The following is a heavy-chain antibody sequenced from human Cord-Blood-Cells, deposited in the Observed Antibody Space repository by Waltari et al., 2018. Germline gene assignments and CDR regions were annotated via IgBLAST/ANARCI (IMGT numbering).Heavy chain of an antibody. V-gene: IGHV1-2*02. CDR1: GYTFTGYY. CDR2: INPNSGGT. D-gene: IGHD3-16*02. J-gene: IGHJ3*02. Sequence: QVQLVQSGAEVKKPGASVKVSCKASGYTFTGYYMHWVRQAPGKGLEWMGWINPNSGGTNYAQKFQGRVTMTRDTSISTAYMELSRLRSDDTAVYYCARTGDYVWGSYRYAFDIWGQGTMVTVSS. CDR3: ARTGDYVWGSYRYAFDI.